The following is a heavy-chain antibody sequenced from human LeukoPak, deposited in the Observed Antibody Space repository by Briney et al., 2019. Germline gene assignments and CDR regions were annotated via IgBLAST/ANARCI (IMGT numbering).Heavy chain of an antibody. Sequence: GASVKVTCKPSGYPFTRFYLHWVRQAPGQGLEWMGIINPSGGGTSYAQKFQGRVTMTRDTSTSAVYMELSSLRSEDTAVYYCAREYFYDSGGFWAVLATMGYWGQGTLVTVSS. CDR2: INPSGGGT. D-gene: IGHD3-22*01. J-gene: IGHJ4*02. CDR3: AREYFYDSGGFWAVLATMGY. CDR1: GYPFTRFY. V-gene: IGHV1-46*01.